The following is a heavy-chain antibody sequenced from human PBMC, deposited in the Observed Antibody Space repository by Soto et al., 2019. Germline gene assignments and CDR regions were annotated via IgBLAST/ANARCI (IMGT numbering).Heavy chain of an antibody. D-gene: IGHD4-17*01. CDR2: TYYRSKWYN. CDR3: ARWDHDYGYLDV. CDR1: GDSVSSNRGA. V-gene: IGHV6-1*01. J-gene: IGHJ6*03. Sequence: QVQLQQSGPGLVKPSQTLSLTCDISGDSVSSNRGAWTWIRQSPSRGLEWLGRTYYRSKWYNEYGLSVNSRITINADTCKNQFSLQLNSVTPEDAAVYYCARWDHDYGYLDVWGVGTTVTVSS.